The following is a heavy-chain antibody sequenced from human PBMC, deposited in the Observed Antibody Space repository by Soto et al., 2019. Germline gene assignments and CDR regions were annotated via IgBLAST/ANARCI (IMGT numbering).Heavy chain of an antibody. J-gene: IGHJ4*01. Sequence: QVQLQQWGAGLLKPSETLSLTCAVYGGSFSGYYWNWIRQPPGKGLEWIGEINHSGSTNYNPSLKGRVTISVDTSKNQFSLKLSSVLDADAAVYYCARGWGRIFDYWGHGTLVTVSS. D-gene: IGHD7-27*01. CDR2: INHSGST. V-gene: IGHV4-34*01. CDR1: GGSFSGYY. CDR3: ARGWGRIFDY.